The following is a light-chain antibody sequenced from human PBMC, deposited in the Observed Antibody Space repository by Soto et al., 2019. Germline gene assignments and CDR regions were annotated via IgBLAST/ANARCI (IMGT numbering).Light chain of an antibody. CDR3: SSYTSSSILGV. CDR1: SSDVGGYNY. CDR2: DVS. Sequence: QSALTQPASVSGSPGQSITISCTGTSSDVGGYNYVSWYQQHPGKAPKLMIYDVSNRPSGVSIRFSGSKSGNTASLTISGLQAEDEAYYYCSSYTSSSILGVFGGGTKLTVL. V-gene: IGLV2-14*01. J-gene: IGLJ2*01.